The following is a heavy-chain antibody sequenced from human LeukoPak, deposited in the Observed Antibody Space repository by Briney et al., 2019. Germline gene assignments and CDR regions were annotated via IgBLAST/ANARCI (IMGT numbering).Heavy chain of an antibody. V-gene: IGHV3-53*01. CDR3: VRYGDTTFDY. CDR2: IYSGGNT. J-gene: IGHJ4*02. Sequence: GGSLRLSCAASGFTVSSNYMSWVRQAPGKGLEWVSIIYSGGNTYYADSVKGRFTISRDNFKNTLYLEMNSLRAEDTAVHYCVRYGDTTFDYWGQGTLVTVSS. CDR1: GFTVSSNY. D-gene: IGHD1-1*01.